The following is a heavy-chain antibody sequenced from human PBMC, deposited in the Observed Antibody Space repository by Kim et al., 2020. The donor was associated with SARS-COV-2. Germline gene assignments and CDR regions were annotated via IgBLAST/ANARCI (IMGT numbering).Heavy chain of an antibody. CDR3: ARGGIVVVPAVTFHFDY. Sequence: SETLSLTCAVYGGSFSGYYWSWIRQPPGTGLEWIGEINHSGSTNYNPSLKSRVTISIDTSKNQFSLKLSSVTAADTAVYYCARGGIVVVPAVTFHFDYWGQGTLVTVSS. D-gene: IGHD2-2*01. CDR2: INHSGST. V-gene: IGHV4-34*01. J-gene: IGHJ4*02. CDR1: GGSFSGYY.